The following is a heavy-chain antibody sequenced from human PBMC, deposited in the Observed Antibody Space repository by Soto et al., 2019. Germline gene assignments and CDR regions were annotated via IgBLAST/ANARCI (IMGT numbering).Heavy chain of an antibody. CDR1: GGTFSSYT. Sequence: SVKVSCKASGGTFSSYTISWVRQAPGQGLEWMGRIIPILGIANYAQKFQGRVTITADKSTSTAYMELSSLRSEDTAVYYCARGGGYYDSSGYYDYWGQGTLVTVSS. D-gene: IGHD3-22*01. CDR3: ARGGGYYDSSGYYDY. V-gene: IGHV1-69*02. J-gene: IGHJ4*02. CDR2: IIPILGIA.